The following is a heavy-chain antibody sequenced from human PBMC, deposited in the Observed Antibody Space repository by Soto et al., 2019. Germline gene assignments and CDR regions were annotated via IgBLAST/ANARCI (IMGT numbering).Heavy chain of an antibody. D-gene: IGHD4-17*01. CDR1: GFTFSSYA. Sequence: GESLRLFCAASGFTFSSYAMSWVRQAPGKGLAWVSAISASGSSTYYADSVKGRFTISSEKTQNTQYLQMNSLRAEDTAAYYCAKDLWPETTVDFDSWGQGALVTVSS. CDR2: ISASGSST. J-gene: IGHJ4*02. V-gene: IGHV3-23*01. CDR3: AKDLWPETTVDFDS.